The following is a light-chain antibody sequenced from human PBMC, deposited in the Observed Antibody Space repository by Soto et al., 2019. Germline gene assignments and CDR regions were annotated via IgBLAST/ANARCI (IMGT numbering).Light chain of an antibody. V-gene: IGKV3-11*01. Sequence: EIVLTQSPATLSLSPGERASLSCRASQSVGSSLAWYQHKPGQAPRLLIYDVSNRATGIPARFSGSGSGTDFTLPISSLEPEDFAFYYCQQCVSWPQFTFGPGTRLDI. CDR1: QSVGSS. CDR2: DVS. CDR3: QQCVSWPQFT. J-gene: IGKJ3*01.